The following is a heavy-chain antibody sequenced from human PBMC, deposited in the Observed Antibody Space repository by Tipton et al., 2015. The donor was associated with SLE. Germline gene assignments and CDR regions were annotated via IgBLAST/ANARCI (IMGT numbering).Heavy chain of an antibody. Sequence: SLRLSCAASGFTFSSYWMHWVRQAPGKGLVWVSRINSVGSDTRYADSVKGRFTISRDNAKNTLYLQLSSLRTEDTALYYCARVFTPGDYFYYYMDVWGKGTTVTVSS. D-gene: IGHD1-14*01. CDR2: INSVGSDT. CDR1: GFTFSSYW. J-gene: IGHJ6*03. CDR3: ARVFTPGDYFYYYMDV. V-gene: IGHV3-74*01.